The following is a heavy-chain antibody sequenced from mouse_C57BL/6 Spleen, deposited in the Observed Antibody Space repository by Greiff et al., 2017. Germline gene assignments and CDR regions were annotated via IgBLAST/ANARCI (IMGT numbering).Heavy chain of an antibody. CDR3: ANTTVVGDYAMDY. Sequence: QVQLQQPGAELVKPGASVKLSCKASGYTFTSYWMHWVKQRPGQGLEWIGMIHPNSGSTNYNEKFKSKATLTVDKSSSTAYMQLSSLTSEDSAVYYSANTTVVGDYAMDYWGQGTPVTVSS. CDR1: GYTFTSYW. D-gene: IGHD1-1*01. J-gene: IGHJ4*01. CDR2: IHPNSGST. V-gene: IGHV1-64*01.